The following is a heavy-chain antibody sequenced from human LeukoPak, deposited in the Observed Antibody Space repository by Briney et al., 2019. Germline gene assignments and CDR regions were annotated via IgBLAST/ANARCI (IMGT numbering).Heavy chain of an antibody. CDR1: GYSFTSYW. J-gene: IGHJ4*02. Sequence: GESLKISCKGSGYSFTSYWIGCVRQMPGKGLEWMGIIYPGDSDTRYSPSFQGQVTISADKSISTSYLQWSSLKASDTAMYYCARLAPSNYYDSSGYADHWGQGTLVTVSS. CDR3: ARLAPSNYYDSSGYADH. D-gene: IGHD3-22*01. V-gene: IGHV5-51*01. CDR2: IYPGDSDT.